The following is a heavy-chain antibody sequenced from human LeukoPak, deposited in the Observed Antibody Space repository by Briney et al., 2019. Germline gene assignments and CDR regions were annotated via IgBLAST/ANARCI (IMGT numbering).Heavy chain of an antibody. CDR2: VDPEDGET. CDR3: ATGGKYYDSSGYSDY. Sequence: ASVKLSCKVSGYTFTDYYRHWVQQAPGKGLEWMGLVDPEDGETIYAEKFQGRVTITADTSTDTAYMELSSLRSDDTAVYYCATGGKYYDSSGYSDYWGQGTLVPASS. D-gene: IGHD3-22*01. V-gene: IGHV1-69-2*01. J-gene: IGHJ4*02. CDR1: GYTFTDYY.